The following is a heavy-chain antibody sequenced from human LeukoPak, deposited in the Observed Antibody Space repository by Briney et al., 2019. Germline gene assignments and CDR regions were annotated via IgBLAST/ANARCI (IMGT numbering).Heavy chain of an antibody. CDR2: ISSSSII. Sequence: GGSLRLSCAASGFTFSSYSMNWVRQAPGKGLEWVSYISSSSIIYYADSVKGRFTISRDNAKNSLYLQMNGLRAEDTAVYYCARTLRYFDPLYFDYWGQGTLVTVSS. CDR3: ARTLRYFDPLYFDY. V-gene: IGHV3-48*01. J-gene: IGHJ4*02. CDR1: GFTFSSYS. D-gene: IGHD3-9*01.